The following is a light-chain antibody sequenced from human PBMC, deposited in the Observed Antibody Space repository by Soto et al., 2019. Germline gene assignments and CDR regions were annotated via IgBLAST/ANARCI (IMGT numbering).Light chain of an antibody. Sequence: EIVMTQSPATLSVSPGERATLSCRASQSVSRNLAWYQQKPGQAPRLLIYGASTRPTGIPARFSGSGSVTEFTLTISSLQSEDFAVYYCQQYNNWPPLTVGGGTKVEIK. J-gene: IGKJ4*02. CDR2: GAS. V-gene: IGKV3-15*01. CDR3: QQYNNWPPLT. CDR1: QSVSRN.